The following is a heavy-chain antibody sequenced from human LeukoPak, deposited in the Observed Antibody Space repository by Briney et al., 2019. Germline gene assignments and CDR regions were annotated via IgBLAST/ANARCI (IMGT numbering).Heavy chain of an antibody. Sequence: SETLSLTCTVSGGSISSSSYYWGWIRQPPGKGLEWIGYISYSGNTNYNPSLKSRVTISVDMSKNQFSLKLNSVTAADTAVYYCAKDLRKEQLDSFTNYYYGVDVWGQGTTVTVSS. V-gene: IGHV4-61*05. J-gene: IGHJ6*02. CDR3: AKDLRKEQLDSFTNYYYGVDV. D-gene: IGHD6-13*01. CDR1: GGSISSSSYY. CDR2: ISYSGNT.